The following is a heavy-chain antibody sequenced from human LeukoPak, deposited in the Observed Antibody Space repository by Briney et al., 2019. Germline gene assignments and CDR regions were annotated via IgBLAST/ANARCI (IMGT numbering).Heavy chain of an antibody. CDR3: TRSGYGYHFDY. D-gene: IGHD5-18*01. V-gene: IGHV4-39*01. J-gene: IGHJ4*02. Sequence: SETLSLTCTVSGGSISSSSYYWGWIRQPPGKGLEWIGSIYYSGSTFYNPSLKSRVTISVDTSKNQFSLKLSSVTAADTAVYYCTRSGYGYHFDYWGQGTLVTVFS. CDR1: GGSISSSSYY. CDR2: IYYSGST.